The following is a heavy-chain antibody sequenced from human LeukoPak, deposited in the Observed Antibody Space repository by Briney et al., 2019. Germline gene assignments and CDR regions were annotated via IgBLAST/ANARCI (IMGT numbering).Heavy chain of an antibody. Sequence: GGSLRLSCAASGLTFSNYAMTWVRLAPGKGLEWVSSLSGSGGATWYAGSVKGRFTISRDNSKNTLYLRMNSLRAEDTAVYYYAKDRTPYSRSGGYYLGAFDIWGHGTLVTVSS. V-gene: IGHV3-23*01. CDR2: LSGSGGAT. J-gene: IGHJ3*02. CDR1: GLTFSNYA. CDR3: AKDRTPYSRSGGYYLGAFDI. D-gene: IGHD3-10*01.